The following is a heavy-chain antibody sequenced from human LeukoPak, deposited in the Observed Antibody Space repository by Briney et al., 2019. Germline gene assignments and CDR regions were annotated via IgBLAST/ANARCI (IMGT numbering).Heavy chain of an antibody. J-gene: IGHJ4*02. Sequence: PGGSLRLSCAASGFTFNNYNMNWVRQVPGKGLEWVSSITNSGTYIYYADSVKGRFTISRGNAKNSLYLQMNSLRAEDTAVYYCARDDPYDILTSDYWGQGTLVTVSS. CDR2: ITNSGTYI. CDR3: ARDDPYDILTSDY. V-gene: IGHV3-21*01. CDR1: GFTFNNYN. D-gene: IGHD3-9*01.